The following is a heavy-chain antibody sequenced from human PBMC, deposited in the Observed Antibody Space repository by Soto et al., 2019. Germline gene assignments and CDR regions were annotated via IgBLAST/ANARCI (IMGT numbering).Heavy chain of an antibody. J-gene: IGHJ4*02. CDR3: ARDSPYFDGSGYYPDY. Sequence: EVQLVESGGGLVQPGGSLRLSCAASGFTFSTYSMNWVRQAPGKGLEWISYISSSSTTIYYADSVKGRFTISRDSAKISLYLQMNSLRDEDTAVYYCARDSPYFDGSGYYPDYWGQGTLVTVSS. CDR2: ISSSSTTI. D-gene: IGHD3-22*01. CDR1: GFTFSTYS. V-gene: IGHV3-48*02.